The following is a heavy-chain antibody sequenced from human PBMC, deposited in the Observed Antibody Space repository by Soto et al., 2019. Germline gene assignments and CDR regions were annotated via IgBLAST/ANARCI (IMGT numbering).Heavy chain of an antibody. V-gene: IGHV4-59*01. Sequence: SETLSLTCTVSGGSISGYYWSWIRQPPGKGLEWIGYMYNTGSTVYNPSFKSRVTISVDTSKNQLYLKLNSVTAADTAVYYCARDLWGYCGTDCYPLDVWGQGTTVTVSS. CDR3: ARDLWGYCGTDCYPLDV. D-gene: IGHD2-21*02. J-gene: IGHJ6*02. CDR1: GGSISGYY. CDR2: MYNTGST.